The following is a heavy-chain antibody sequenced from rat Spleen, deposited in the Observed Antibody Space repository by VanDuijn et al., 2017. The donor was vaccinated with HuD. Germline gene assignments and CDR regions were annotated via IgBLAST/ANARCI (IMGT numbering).Heavy chain of an antibody. V-gene: IGHV5-22*01. CDR1: GFTFSDYY. Sequence: EVQLVESGGGLVQPGRSLKLSCAASGFTFSDYYMAWVRQAPKKGLEWVASISYEGSSTYYGDSVKGRFTISRDNAKSTLYLQMNSLRSEDTATYYCARGRNIALWGQGVMVTVSS. CDR2: ISYEGSST. CDR3: ARGRNIAL. D-gene: IGHD1-5*01. J-gene: IGHJ2*01.